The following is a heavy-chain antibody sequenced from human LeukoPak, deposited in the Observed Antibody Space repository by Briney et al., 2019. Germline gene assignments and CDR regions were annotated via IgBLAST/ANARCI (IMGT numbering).Heavy chain of an antibody. CDR2: IYYSGST. V-gene: IGHV4-59*01. D-gene: IGHD3-3*01. Sequence: ETLSLTCTVSGGSISSYYWSWIRQPPGKGLEWIGYIYYSGSTNYNPSLKSRVTISVDTSKNQFSLKLSSVTAADTAVYYCARDSDFWSHRGYYGMDVWGQGTTVTVSS. CDR3: ARDSDFWSHRGYYGMDV. CDR1: GGSISSYY. J-gene: IGHJ6*02.